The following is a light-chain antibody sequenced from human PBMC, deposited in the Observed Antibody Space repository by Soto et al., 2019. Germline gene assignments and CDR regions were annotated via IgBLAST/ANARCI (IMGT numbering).Light chain of an antibody. CDR2: EGR. J-gene: IGLJ2*01. V-gene: IGLV2-23*01. CDR3: CSYAGDVTVL. CDR1: SSDVGNY. Sequence: QSVLTQPASVSGSPGQSITISCTETSSDVGNYVSWYQQHPGKAPKLKIYEGRKRPSGVSNRFSGSKSGNTASLTISGLQTEDEAYYYCCSYAGDVTVLFGGGTQLTVL.